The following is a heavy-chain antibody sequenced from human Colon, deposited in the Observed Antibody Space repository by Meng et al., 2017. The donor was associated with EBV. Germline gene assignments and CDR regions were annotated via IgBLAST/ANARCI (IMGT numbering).Heavy chain of an antibody. D-gene: IGHD2-15*01. Sequence: VESGGGLVQPGGSLRLSCAASGFTFSSSALSWVRQAPGRGLEWVSTISGSGLSTYYADSVKGRFTISRDNSKNTLYLQMNSLRAEDTALYYCATALYWGQGTLVTVSS. CDR1: GFTFSSSA. CDR2: ISGSGLST. CDR3: ATALY. V-gene: IGHV3-23*04. J-gene: IGHJ4*02.